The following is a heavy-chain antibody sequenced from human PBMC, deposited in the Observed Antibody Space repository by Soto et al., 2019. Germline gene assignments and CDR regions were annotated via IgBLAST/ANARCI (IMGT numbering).Heavy chain of an antibody. CDR3: AREDYANHYYYYYGMDV. J-gene: IGHJ6*02. D-gene: IGHD4-17*01. Sequence: QVQLVESGGGVVQPGRSLRLSCAASGFTFSSYGMHWVRQAPGKGLEWVAVIWYDGSNKYYADSVKGRFTISRDNSKNTLYVQMNSLRAEDTAVYYCAREDYANHYYYYYGMDVWGQGTTVTVSS. CDR1: GFTFSSYG. CDR2: IWYDGSNK. V-gene: IGHV3-33*01.